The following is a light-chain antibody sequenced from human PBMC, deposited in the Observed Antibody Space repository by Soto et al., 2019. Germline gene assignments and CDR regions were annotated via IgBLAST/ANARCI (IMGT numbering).Light chain of an antibody. Sequence: EFVLTQSPGTLSLSPGERATLSCRASQTVGNNYLAWYQQKPGQAPRLLIYDASSRATGIPDRLSGGGSGTDFTLTISRLEPEDFAVYYCQQFSSYPLTFGGGTKVDIK. CDR2: DAS. V-gene: IGKV3-20*01. CDR1: QTVGNNY. CDR3: QQFSSYPLT. J-gene: IGKJ4*01.